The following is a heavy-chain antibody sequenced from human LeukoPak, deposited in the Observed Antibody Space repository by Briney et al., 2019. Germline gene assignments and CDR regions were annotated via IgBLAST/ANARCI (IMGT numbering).Heavy chain of an antibody. CDR1: GFTFDDYA. D-gene: IGHD6-13*01. CDR3: ARPGGGPAGADPST. V-gene: IGHV3-9*03. CDR2: ISWNGDSI. Sequence: GRSLRLSCAASGFTFDDYAIHWVRQVPGKGLEWVSSISWNGDSIGYADSVKGRFTISRDNAKNSLYLQMNSLRAEDMALYYCARPGGGPAGADPSTWGQGTLVTVSS. J-gene: IGHJ5*02.